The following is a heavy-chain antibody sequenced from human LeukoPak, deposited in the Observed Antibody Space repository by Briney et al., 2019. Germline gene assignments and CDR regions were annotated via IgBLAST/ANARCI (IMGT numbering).Heavy chain of an antibody. CDR1: GYTFTSYD. D-gene: IGHD1-26*01. CDR3: ARESSGATKFSDAFDI. CDR2: LNPNSGNT. V-gene: IGHV1-8*01. J-gene: IGHJ3*02. Sequence: AASVKVSCKASGYTFTSYDINWVRQATGQGLEWMGWLNPNSGNTGYPQKFQGRVTMTRNTSISTAYMELSSLRSEDTAVYYCARESSGATKFSDAFDIWGQGTMVTVSS.